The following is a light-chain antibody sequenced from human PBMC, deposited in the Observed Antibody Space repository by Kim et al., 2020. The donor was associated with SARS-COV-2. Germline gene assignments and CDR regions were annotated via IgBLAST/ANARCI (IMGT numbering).Light chain of an antibody. CDR3: QSSDSSDTFWV. J-gene: IGLJ3*02. Sequence: SYELTQPPSVSVSPGQTARITCSGDALPNQYAYWFQQKPGQAPVLVIYEDTERPSGIPERFSGSTSGTTVTLTISGVQAEDEADYYCQSSDSSDTFWVFGGGTQLTVI. CDR2: EDT. V-gene: IGLV3-25*03. CDR1: ALPNQY.